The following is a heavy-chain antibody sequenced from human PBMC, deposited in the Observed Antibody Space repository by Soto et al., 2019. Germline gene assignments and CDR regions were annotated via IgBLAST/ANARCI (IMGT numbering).Heavy chain of an antibody. Sequence: PGGSLRLSCVASGFTFSSYSMIWVRQAPGKGLEWVSSISSSSSYIYYADSVKGRFTISRDNAKNSLYLQMNSLRAEDTAVYYCASGIVGATPSPYYFDYWGQGTLVTVSS. CDR1: GFTFSSYS. V-gene: IGHV3-21*01. D-gene: IGHD1-26*01. J-gene: IGHJ4*02. CDR3: ASGIVGATPSPYYFDY. CDR2: ISSSSSYI.